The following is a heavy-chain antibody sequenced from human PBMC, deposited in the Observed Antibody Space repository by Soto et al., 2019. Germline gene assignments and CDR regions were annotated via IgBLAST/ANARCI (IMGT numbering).Heavy chain of an antibody. J-gene: IGHJ6*02. CDR1: GGSISSGGYS. Sequence: LSLTCAVSGGSISSGGYSWSWIRQPPGKGLEWIGYIFHSGSTYYNPSLKSRVTITVDRSKNQFSLKLSSVTAADTAVYYCARGGYSSNYYYYYGMDVWGQGTTVTVSS. D-gene: IGHD5-18*01. V-gene: IGHV4-30-2*01. CDR2: IFHSGST. CDR3: ARGGYSSNYYYYYGMDV.